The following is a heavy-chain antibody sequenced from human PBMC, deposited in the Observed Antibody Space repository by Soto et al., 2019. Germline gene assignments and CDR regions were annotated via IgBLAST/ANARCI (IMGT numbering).Heavy chain of an antibody. J-gene: IGHJ4*02. Sequence: GGSLRLSCAASGFTFSSYSMNWVRQAPGKGLEWVSSISSSSSYIYYADSVKGRFTISRDNAKNSLYLQMNSLRAEDTAVYYCARDITEIEGYDYWGQGTLVTVSS. CDR3: ARDITEIEGYDY. V-gene: IGHV3-21*01. D-gene: IGHD1-20*01. CDR1: GFTFSSYS. CDR2: ISSSSSYI.